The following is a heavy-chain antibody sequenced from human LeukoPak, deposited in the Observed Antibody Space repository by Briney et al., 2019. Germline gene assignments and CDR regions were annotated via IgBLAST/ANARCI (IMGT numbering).Heavy chain of an antibody. V-gene: IGHV3-21*04. CDR3: AKGPRTVRFGDRHKGIFDY. D-gene: IGHD3-10*01. J-gene: IGHJ4*02. CDR1: GFIFSSYS. CDR2: ISSSSTYI. Sequence: GGSLRLSCAASGFIFSSYSMNWVRQAPGKGLEWVSSISSSSTYIYYADSVKGRFTISRDNSKNTLYLQMNSLRAEDTAVYYCAKGPRTVRFGDRHKGIFDYWGQGTLVTVSS.